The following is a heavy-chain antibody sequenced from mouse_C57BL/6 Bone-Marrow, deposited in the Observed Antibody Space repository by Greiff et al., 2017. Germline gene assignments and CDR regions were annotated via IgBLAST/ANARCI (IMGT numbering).Heavy chain of an antibody. Sequence: EVHLVESGGGLVKPGGSLKLSCAASGFTFSSYAMSWVRQTPEKRLEWVATISDGGSYTYYPDNVKGRFTISRDNAKNNLYLQMSHLKSEDTAMYDCAREYYGSSLFDYWGQGTTLTVSS. CDR2: ISDGGSYT. CDR3: AREYYGSSLFDY. J-gene: IGHJ2*01. V-gene: IGHV5-4*01. CDR1: GFTFSSYA. D-gene: IGHD1-1*01.